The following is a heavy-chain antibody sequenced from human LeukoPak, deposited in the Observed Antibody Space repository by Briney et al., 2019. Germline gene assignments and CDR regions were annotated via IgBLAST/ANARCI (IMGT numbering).Heavy chain of an antibody. CDR3: ARAPDIAAAGTFWYFDL. J-gene: IGHJ2*01. Sequence: ASVKVSCKASGYTFTGYYMHWVRQAPGQGLEWMGWINPNSGGTNYAQKFQGWVTMTRDTSISTAYMELSRLRSDDTAVYYCARAPDIAAAGTFWYFDLWGRGTLVTVSS. CDR1: GYTFTGYY. CDR2: INPNSGGT. D-gene: IGHD6-13*01. V-gene: IGHV1-2*04.